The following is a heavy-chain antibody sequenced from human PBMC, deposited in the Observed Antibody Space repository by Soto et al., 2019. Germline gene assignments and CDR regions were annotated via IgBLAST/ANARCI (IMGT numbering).Heavy chain of an antibody. CDR3: ARDERGVLGSDPDY. CDR1: GFTFSIYD. CDR2: ISASGRST. Sequence: GGSLRLSCAASGFTFSIYDMSWVRQAPGKGLEWVSAISASGRSTYYADSVKGRFTMSRDNSKNIMYLQMSSLRAEDTAVYYCARDERGVLGSDPDYWGQGTLVTVSS. J-gene: IGHJ4*02. V-gene: IGHV3-23*01. D-gene: IGHD2-8*02.